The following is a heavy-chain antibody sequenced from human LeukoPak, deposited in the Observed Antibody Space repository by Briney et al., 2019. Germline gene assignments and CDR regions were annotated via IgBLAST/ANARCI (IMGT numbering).Heavy chain of an antibody. D-gene: IGHD1-14*01. CDR2: INPNTGGT. CDR3: ARDKRSTAGNWFDP. CDR1: GYTFTGYY. V-gene: IGHV1-2*02. J-gene: IGHJ5*02. Sequence: ASVKVSCKASGYTFTGYYMHWARQAPGQGLEWMGWINPNTGGTNYAQKFQGRVTMTRDTSISTAYMELSTLRSDDAAVYYCARDKRSTAGNWFDPWGQGTLVTVSS.